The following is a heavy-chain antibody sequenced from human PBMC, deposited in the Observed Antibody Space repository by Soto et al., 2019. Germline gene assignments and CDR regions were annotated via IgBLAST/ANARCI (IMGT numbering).Heavy chain of an antibody. CDR1: GGSISSGDYY. V-gene: IGHV4-30-4*01. CDR2: IYYSGST. D-gene: IGHD3-3*01. Sequence: SETLSLTCTVSGGSISSGDYYWSWIRQPPGKGLEWIGYIYYSGSTYYNPSLKSRVTISVDTSKNQFSLKLSSVTAADTAAYYCARVGAIFGVVTDHDAFDIWGQGTMVTV. CDR3: ARVGAIFGVVTDHDAFDI. J-gene: IGHJ3*02.